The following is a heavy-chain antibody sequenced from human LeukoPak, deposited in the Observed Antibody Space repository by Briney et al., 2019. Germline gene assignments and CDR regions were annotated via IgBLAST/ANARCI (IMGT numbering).Heavy chain of an antibody. D-gene: IGHD6-6*01. CDR3: ARVAAPPTAFDY. V-gene: IGHV3-30*02. J-gene: IGHJ4*02. CDR2: IRYDGSNK. CDR1: GFTFSSYG. Sequence: GGSLRLSCAASGFTFSSYGMHWVRQAPGKGLEWVAFIRYDGSNKYYADSVKGRFTISRDNAKNSLYLQMNSLRAEDTAVYYCARVAAPPTAFDYWGQGTLVTVSS.